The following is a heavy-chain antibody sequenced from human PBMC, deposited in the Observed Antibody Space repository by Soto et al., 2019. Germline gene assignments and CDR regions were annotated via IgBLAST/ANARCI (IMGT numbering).Heavy chain of an antibody. CDR1: GGSINSSDHF. Sequence: SETLTLTCSLSGGSINSSDHFWGWIRQTPGKGLEWIGSVYYTETTYYNPSLKSPVTISVETSRNTFSLKVNSVTAADTGIYYCARQRVLSTNMFITSFDPWGQGTLVTVSS. J-gene: IGHJ5*02. CDR2: VYYTETT. V-gene: IGHV4-39*01. D-gene: IGHD3-10*02. CDR3: ARQRVLSTNMFITSFDP.